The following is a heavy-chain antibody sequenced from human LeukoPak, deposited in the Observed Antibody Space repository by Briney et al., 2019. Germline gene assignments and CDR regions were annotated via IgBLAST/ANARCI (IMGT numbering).Heavy chain of an antibody. D-gene: IGHD5-24*01. CDR2: ISGSGGST. Sequence: GGSLRLSCAASGFTFSSYAMSWVRQAPGKGLEWVSAISGSGGSTYYADSVKGRFTISRDNAKNSLYLQMNSLRAEDTAVYYCAGGLIRDGYNPYYMDVWGKGTTVTVSS. V-gene: IGHV3-23*01. CDR3: AGGLIRDGYNPYYMDV. J-gene: IGHJ6*03. CDR1: GFTFSSYA.